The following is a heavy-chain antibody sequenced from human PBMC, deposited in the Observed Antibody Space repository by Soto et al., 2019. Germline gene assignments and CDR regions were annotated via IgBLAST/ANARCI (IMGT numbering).Heavy chain of an antibody. CDR3: SRQARDCWSGKRQCYTDV. CDR2: IRSKGTNYAT. V-gene: IGHV3-73*01. J-gene: IGHJ6*03. D-gene: IGHD3-3*01. CDR1: GFTFSGSA. Sequence: EVQLVESGGGLVQPGGSLKLSCAASGFTFSGSAMHWVRQASGKGLEWVGRIRSKGTNYATAYGASLKGRFTSSRDDSKIATYLQMISLNTAATAVYYRSRQARDCWSGKRQCYTDVWGKGTTVSVYS.